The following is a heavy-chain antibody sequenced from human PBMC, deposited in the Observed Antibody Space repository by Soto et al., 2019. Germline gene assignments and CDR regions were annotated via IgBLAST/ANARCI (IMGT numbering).Heavy chain of an antibody. D-gene: IGHD1-7*01. CDR1: GFTFSSYA. CDR3: SRSDMGTRHCFYS. V-gene: IGHV3-30-3*01. J-gene: IGHJ5*01. CDR2: ISSDGSHK. Sequence: GGSLRLSCAASGFTFSSYAIHWVRQAPGKGLEWVAVISSDGSHKYYGDSVKGRFTVSRDNSKNTLSLQMNSLRAEDTAVYYCSRSDMGTRHCFYSWGQGTAVPVS.